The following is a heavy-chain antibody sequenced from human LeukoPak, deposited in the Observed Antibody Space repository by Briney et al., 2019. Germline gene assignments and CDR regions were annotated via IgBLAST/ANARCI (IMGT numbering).Heavy chain of an antibody. CDR3: ARDKRVTMIVENDY. Sequence: GGSLRLSCEVSGFIFSNYGMHWVRQAPGKGLEWVALIWYDGRTKFHADSVKGRFTISRDNAKNSLYLQMNSLRAEDTAVYYCARDKRVTMIVENDYWGQGTLVTVSS. V-gene: IGHV3-33*01. D-gene: IGHD3-22*01. CDR2: IWYDGRTK. J-gene: IGHJ4*02. CDR1: GFIFSNYG.